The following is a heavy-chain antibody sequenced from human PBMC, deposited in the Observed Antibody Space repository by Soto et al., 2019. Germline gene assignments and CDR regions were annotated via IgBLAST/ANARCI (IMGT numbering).Heavy chain of an antibody. J-gene: IGHJ3*02. Sequence: SETPSLTSTVSGSSSSSGCYYWSWIRQHPGKGLEWIGYIYYSGSTYYNPSLKSRVTISVDTSKTQFSLKLSSVTAADTAVYYCARLYGSGRIDAFDIWGQGTMVTVSS. CDR1: GSSSSSGCYY. CDR2: IYYSGST. CDR3: ARLYGSGRIDAFDI. V-gene: IGHV4-31*03. D-gene: IGHD3-10*01.